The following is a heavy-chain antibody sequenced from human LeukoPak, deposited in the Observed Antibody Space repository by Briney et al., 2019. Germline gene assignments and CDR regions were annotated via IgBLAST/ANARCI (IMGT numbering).Heavy chain of an antibody. CDR3: ARLWFGEYTFGY. J-gene: IGHJ4*02. Sequence: GGSLRLSCVVSGFTVSSNYMSWVRQAPGKGLEWVSVIYSGGSTYYADSVKGRFTISRDNSKNTLYLQMISLRAEDTAVYYCARLWFGEYTFGYWGQGTLVTVSS. V-gene: IGHV3-66*01. CDR1: GFTVSSNY. D-gene: IGHD3-10*01. CDR2: IYSGGST.